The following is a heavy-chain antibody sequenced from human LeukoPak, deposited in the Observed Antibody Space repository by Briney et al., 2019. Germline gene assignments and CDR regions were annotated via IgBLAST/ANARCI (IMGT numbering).Heavy chain of an antibody. V-gene: IGHV4-4*07. CDR2: VYTTGSA. D-gene: IGHD2-2*01. CDR3: ATGVVPAAMAEYYYYYGMDV. Sequence: SETLSLTCTVSGGSISSYYWGWIRQPAGQGLEWIGRVYTTGSANYNPSLKSRVTMSVDTSKNQFSLKLSSVTAADTAVHYCATGVVPAAMAEYYYYYGMDVWGQGTTVTVSS. J-gene: IGHJ6*02. CDR1: GGSISSYY.